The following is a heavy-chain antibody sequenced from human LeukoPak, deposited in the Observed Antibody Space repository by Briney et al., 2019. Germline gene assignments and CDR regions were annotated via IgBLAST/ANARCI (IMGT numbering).Heavy chain of an antibody. Sequence: SETLSLTCTVSGYSISSGYYWGWIRQPPGKGLEWIGSIYHSGSTNYNPSLKSRVTISVDTSKNQFSLKLSSVTAADTAVYYCARSPPRGYSYGYYYSYYMGVWGKGTTVTVSS. CDR3: ARSPPRGYSYGYYYSYYMGV. CDR1: GYSISSGYY. D-gene: IGHD5-18*01. V-gene: IGHV4-38-2*02. CDR2: IYHSGST. J-gene: IGHJ6*03.